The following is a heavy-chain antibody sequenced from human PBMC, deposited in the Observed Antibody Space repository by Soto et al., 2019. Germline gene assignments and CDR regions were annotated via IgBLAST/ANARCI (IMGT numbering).Heavy chain of an antibody. V-gene: IGHV4-31*02. CDR3: ARDQDYSIDY. CDR2: IYYSGTT. Sequence: SETLSLTXTVSGGSISSGGYYWSWIRQHPGKGLEWIGYIYYSGTTYYNPSLKSRVSISVDTSKNQFSLKLSSVTAADTAVYYCARDQDYSIDYWGQGTLVTVSS. J-gene: IGHJ4*02. D-gene: IGHD2-15*01. CDR1: GGSISSGGYY.